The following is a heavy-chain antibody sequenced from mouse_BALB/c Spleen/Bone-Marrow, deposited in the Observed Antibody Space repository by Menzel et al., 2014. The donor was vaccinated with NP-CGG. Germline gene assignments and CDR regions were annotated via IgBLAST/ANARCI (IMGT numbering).Heavy chain of an antibody. Sequence: QVQLQQSGAELVKPGAPVKLSCKASGYTFTSYWMNWVKQRPGRGLEWIGRIDPSDSETHYDQKFKDKATLTVDKSSSTAYIQLSSLTSKDSAVYYCARSHGYYPYWYFDVWGEGTTVTVSS. CDR1: GYTFTSYW. CDR3: ARSHGYYPYWYFDV. J-gene: IGHJ1*01. V-gene: IGHV1-69*02. D-gene: IGHD2-3*01. CDR2: IDPSDSET.